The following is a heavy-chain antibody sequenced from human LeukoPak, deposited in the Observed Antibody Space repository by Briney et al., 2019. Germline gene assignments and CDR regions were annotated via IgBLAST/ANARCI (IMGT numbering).Heavy chain of an antibody. D-gene: IGHD3-22*01. V-gene: IGHV3-33*01. Sequence: GGSLRLSCAAFGFTFSSYGMHWVRQAPGKGLEWVAVIWYDGSNKYYADSVKGRFTISRDNSKNTLYLQMNSLRAEDTAVYYCARGLYYYDSSGYPGDYWGQGTLVTVSS. CDR1: GFTFSSYG. J-gene: IGHJ4*02. CDR2: IWYDGSNK. CDR3: ARGLYYYDSSGYPGDY.